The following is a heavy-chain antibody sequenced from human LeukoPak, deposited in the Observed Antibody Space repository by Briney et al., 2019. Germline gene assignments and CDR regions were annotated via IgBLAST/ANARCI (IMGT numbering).Heavy chain of an antibody. CDR1: GFSFRSNG. Sequence: GWSLRVCCAGSGFSFRSNGMHWVRQAPGKGLEWVAFISYDGSTKYYADSVRGRFTISRDNSKNTLYLQMNSLRAEDTTVYYCAKDLSTKWSLDYWGQGTLVTVSS. J-gene: IGHJ4*02. CDR2: ISYDGSTK. D-gene: IGHD2-2*01. CDR3: AKDLSTKWSLDY. V-gene: IGHV3-30*18.